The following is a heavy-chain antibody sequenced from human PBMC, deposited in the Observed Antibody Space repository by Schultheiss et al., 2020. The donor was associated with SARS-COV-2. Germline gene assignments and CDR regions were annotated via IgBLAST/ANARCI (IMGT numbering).Heavy chain of an antibody. V-gene: IGHV1-2*04. Sequence: ASVKVSCKASGYTFTGYYTHWVRQAPGQGLEWMGWINPNSGGTNYAQKFQGWVTMTRDTSISTAYMELSRLRSDDTAVYYCARALSVVTVTPYYYYYGMDVWGQGTTVTVSS. CDR1: GYTFTGYY. J-gene: IGHJ6*02. CDR2: INPNSGGT. D-gene: IGHD4-17*01. CDR3: ARALSVVTVTPYYYYYGMDV.